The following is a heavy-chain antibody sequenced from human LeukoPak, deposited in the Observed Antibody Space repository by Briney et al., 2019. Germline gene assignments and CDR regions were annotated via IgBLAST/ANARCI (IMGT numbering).Heavy chain of an antibody. CDR3: ASSRVDDYGDYEDYYMDV. V-gene: IGHV1-69*13. Sequence: SVKVFCKASGGTFSSYAISWVRQAPGQGLEWVGGIMPIFGTANYAQKFQGRVTTTADESTSTAYMELSSLRSEDTAVYHCASSRVDDYGDYEDYYMDVWGKGTTVTISS. J-gene: IGHJ6*03. D-gene: IGHD4-17*01. CDR1: GGTFSSYA. CDR2: IMPIFGTA.